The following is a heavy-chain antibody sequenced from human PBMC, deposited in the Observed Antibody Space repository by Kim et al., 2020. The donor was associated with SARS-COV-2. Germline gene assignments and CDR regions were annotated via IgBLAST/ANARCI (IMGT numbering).Heavy chain of an antibody. Sequence: ASVNVSCKASGYTFTSYAMHWVRQAPGQRLEWMGWINAGNGNTKYSQKFQGRVTITRDTSASTAYMELSSLRSEDTAVYYCAREDPYDYVWGSYRQYAFDIWGQGTMVTVSS. CDR1: GYTFTSYA. V-gene: IGHV1-3*01. D-gene: IGHD3-16*02. CDR2: INAGNGNT. J-gene: IGHJ3*02. CDR3: AREDPYDYVWGSYRQYAFDI.